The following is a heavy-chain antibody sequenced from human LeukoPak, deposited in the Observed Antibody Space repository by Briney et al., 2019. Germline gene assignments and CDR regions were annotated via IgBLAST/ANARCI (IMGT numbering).Heavy chain of an antibody. CDR3: ARDYSYGLDQ. CDR2: IYSDGRT. J-gene: IGHJ4*02. D-gene: IGHD5-18*01. V-gene: IGHV3-53*01. CDR1: GFAVSGNY. Sequence: GGSLRLSCAASGFAVSGNYMSWVRQGPGKGLEWVSVIYSDGRTYYADSVKGRFTISRDNAKNTLYLQMNGLRAEDTAVYYCARDYSYGLDQWGQGTLVTVSS.